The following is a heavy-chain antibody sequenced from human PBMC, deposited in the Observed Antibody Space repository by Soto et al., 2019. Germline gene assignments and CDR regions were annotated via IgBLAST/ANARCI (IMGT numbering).Heavy chain of an antibody. Sequence: QVQLQESGPGLVKPSQTLSLTCTVSGGSISSGNYYWSWIRQPPGKGLEWIGYIYYSGSTYYNSSLEGRVTISVDTSKNQFSLKLSSVTAADTAVYYCASEGDYGGNFRFYAFDIWGQGTMVTVSS. CDR3: ASEGDYGGNFRFYAFDI. CDR2: IYYSGST. J-gene: IGHJ3*02. V-gene: IGHV4-30-4*01. D-gene: IGHD4-17*01. CDR1: GGSISSGNYY.